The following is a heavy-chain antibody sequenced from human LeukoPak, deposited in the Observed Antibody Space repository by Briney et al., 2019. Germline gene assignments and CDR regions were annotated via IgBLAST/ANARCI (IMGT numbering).Heavy chain of an antibody. J-gene: IGHJ4*02. D-gene: IGHD1-1*01. CDR3: ARDRGTWNDDGFDY. CDR1: GGSFSGYY. Sequence: SETLSLTCAVYGGSFSGYYWSWIRQPPGKGLEWIGEINHSGSTNYNPSLKSRVTMSVDTSKNQFSLRLSSVTAADTAVYYCARDRGTWNDDGFDYWGQGTLVTVSS. V-gene: IGHV4-34*01. CDR2: INHSGST.